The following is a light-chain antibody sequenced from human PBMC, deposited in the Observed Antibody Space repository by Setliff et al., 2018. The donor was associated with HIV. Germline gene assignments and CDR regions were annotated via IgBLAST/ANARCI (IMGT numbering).Light chain of an antibody. V-gene: IGLV2-14*01. J-gene: IGLJ2*01. Sequence: QSALTQPASVSGSPGQSITISCTGTSSDVGGYDYVSWFQQYPGKAPRLLIYDVHNRFSGVSDRFSGSRSGNMASLTISGLQDEDEADYYCSSYSDSSTLVFGGGTKVTVL. CDR1: SSDVGGYDY. CDR3: SSYSDSSTLV. CDR2: DVH.